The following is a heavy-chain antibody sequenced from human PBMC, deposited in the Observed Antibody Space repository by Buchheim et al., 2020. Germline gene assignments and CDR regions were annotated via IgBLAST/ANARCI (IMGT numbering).Heavy chain of an antibody. Sequence: EVQLVESGGGLVKPGGSLRLSCAASGFTFSSYSMNWVRQAPGKGLEWVSSISSSSSSYIYYADSVKGRFTISRDNAKNSLYLQMNSLRAEDTAVYYCARDQGPYYDSQWFDYWGQGTL. CDR1: GFTFSSYS. J-gene: IGHJ4*02. CDR3: ARDQGPYYDSQWFDY. CDR2: ISSSSSSYI. V-gene: IGHV3-21*01. D-gene: IGHD3-22*01.